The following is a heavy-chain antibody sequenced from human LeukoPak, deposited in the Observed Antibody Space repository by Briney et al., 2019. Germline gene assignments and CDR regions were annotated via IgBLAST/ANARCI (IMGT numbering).Heavy chain of an antibody. CDR1: GGSISSYY. D-gene: IGHD3-3*02. CDR3: ARVAYYPFSRYYYYYMDV. V-gene: IGHV4-59*01. Sequence: PSETLSLTCTVSGGSISSYYWSWIRQPPGKGLEWIGYIYYSGSTNYNPSLKSRVTISVDTSKNQFSLKLSSVTAADTAVYYCARVAYYPFSRYYYYYMDVWGKGTTVTISS. CDR2: IYYSGST. J-gene: IGHJ6*03.